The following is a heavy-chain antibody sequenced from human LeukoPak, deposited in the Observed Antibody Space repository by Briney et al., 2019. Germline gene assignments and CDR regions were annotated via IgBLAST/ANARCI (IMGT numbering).Heavy chain of an antibody. CDR3: ARYAYYYASGSYPSTERVFDY. D-gene: IGHD3-10*01. CDR1: GFTFSSYE. Sequence: GGSLRLSCAASGFTFSSYEMNWVRQAPGKGLEWVSYISSSGSTIYYADSVKGRFTISRDIAKNSLYLQMNSLRAEDTAVYYCARYAYYYASGSYPSTERVFDYWGQGTLVTVSS. V-gene: IGHV3-48*03. CDR2: ISSSGSTI. J-gene: IGHJ4*02.